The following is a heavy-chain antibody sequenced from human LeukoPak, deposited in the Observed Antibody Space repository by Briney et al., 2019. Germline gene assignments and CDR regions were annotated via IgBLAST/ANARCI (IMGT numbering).Heavy chain of an antibody. CDR1: GGSFSGYY. Sequence: SETLSLTCAVYGGSFSGYYWNWIRQPPGKGLEWIGEINHSGSTNYNPSIKSRVTISVATSKNQFSLKVSSVTAADTAVYYCARGRREFYYDSSGRLSYWGQGTLVTVSS. CDR3: ARGRREFYYDSSGRLSY. CDR2: INHSGST. D-gene: IGHD3-22*01. V-gene: IGHV4-34*01. J-gene: IGHJ4*02.